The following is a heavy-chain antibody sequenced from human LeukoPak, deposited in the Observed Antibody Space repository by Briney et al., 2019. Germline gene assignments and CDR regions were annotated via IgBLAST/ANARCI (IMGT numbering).Heavy chain of an antibody. J-gene: IGHJ5*02. CDR2: IYTSGST. V-gene: IGHV4-4*07. D-gene: IGHD3-22*01. Sequence: SETLSLTCTVSGGSIRSYYWSWIRQPAGKGLEWIGRIYTSGSTNYNPSLKSRVTMSVDTSKNQFSLKLSSVTAADTAVYYCARGAPYYYDSSGSNNWFDPWGQGTLVTVSS. CDR1: GGSIRSYY. CDR3: ARGAPYYYDSSGSNNWFDP.